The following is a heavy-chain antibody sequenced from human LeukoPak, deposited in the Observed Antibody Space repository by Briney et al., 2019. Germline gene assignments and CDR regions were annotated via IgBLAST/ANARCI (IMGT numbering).Heavy chain of an antibody. Sequence: PGGSQRLSCAASGFTFSTYTMYWVRHPPGKRLEWVSIIGSSGGGIHYADSVKGRFTISRDNSKNALYLQMNSLRVEDTAVYYCAIDPNWGTHSWGQGVLVTVSS. CDR2: IGSSGGGI. D-gene: IGHD7-27*01. V-gene: IGHV3-23*01. CDR1: GFTFSTYT. CDR3: AIDPNWGTHS. J-gene: IGHJ4*02.